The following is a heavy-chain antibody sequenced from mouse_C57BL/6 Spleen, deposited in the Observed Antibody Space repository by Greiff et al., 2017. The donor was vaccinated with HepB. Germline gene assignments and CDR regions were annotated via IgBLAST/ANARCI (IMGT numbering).Heavy chain of an antibody. CDR3: ASVITTVVAPFDY. J-gene: IGHJ2*01. V-gene: IGHV1-64*01. D-gene: IGHD1-1*01. Sequence: VQLQQPGAELVKPGASVKLSCKASGYTFTSYWMHWVKQRPGQGLEWIGMIHPNSGSTNYNEKFKSKATLTVDKSSSTAYMQLSSLTSEDSAVYYCASVITTVVAPFDYWGQGTTLTVSS. CDR1: GYTFTSYW. CDR2: IHPNSGST.